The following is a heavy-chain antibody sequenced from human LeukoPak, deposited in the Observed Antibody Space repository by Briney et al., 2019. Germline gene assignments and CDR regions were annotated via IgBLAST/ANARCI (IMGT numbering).Heavy chain of an antibody. D-gene: IGHD3-22*01. V-gene: IGHV1-2*02. Sequence: ASVKVSCKASGYTFTGYYMHWVRQAPGQGLQWMGWINPNSGGTSYAQKFQGRVTMTRDTSISTAYMELNWLTSDDTAVYYCARGGDSSGYYSSQGDYWGQGTLVTVSS. CDR2: INPNSGGT. CDR3: ARGGDSSGYYSSQGDY. J-gene: IGHJ4*02. CDR1: GYTFTGYY.